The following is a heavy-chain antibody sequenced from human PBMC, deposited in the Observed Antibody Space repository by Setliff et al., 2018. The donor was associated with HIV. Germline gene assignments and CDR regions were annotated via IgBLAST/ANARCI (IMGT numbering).Heavy chain of an antibody. V-gene: IGHV4-59*01. D-gene: IGHD5-18*01. CDR1: SDSIRFYY. Sequence: SETLSLTCTVSSDSIRFYYWTWIRQPPGKGLEWIGNVYYTGSTNYNPSLKSRITISIDASKSQFSLKLTSVAAADTAVYYCARDSGGYNYGFAVGSFDYWGQGALVTVSS. CDR2: VYYTGST. J-gene: IGHJ4*02. CDR3: ARDSGGYNYGFAVGSFDY.